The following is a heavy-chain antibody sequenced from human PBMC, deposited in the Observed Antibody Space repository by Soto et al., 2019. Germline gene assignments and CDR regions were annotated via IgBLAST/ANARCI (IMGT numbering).Heavy chain of an antibody. V-gene: IGHV3-23*01. D-gene: IGHD6-13*01. Sequence: EVQLLESGGGLVQPGGSLRLSCAASGFTFSSYAMSWVRQAPGKGLEWVSAISGSGGSTYYADSVKGRFTISRDNSKNTLYLQMNSLRAEDTAVYYCATRGYSSSWYGNRILNYYFDYWGQGTLVTVSS. CDR3: ATRGYSSSWYGNRILNYYFDY. J-gene: IGHJ4*02. CDR1: GFTFSSYA. CDR2: ISGSGGST.